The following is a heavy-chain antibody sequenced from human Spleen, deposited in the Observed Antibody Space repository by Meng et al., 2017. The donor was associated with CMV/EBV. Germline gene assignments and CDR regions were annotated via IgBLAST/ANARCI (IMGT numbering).Heavy chain of an antibody. V-gene: IGHV1-46*01. D-gene: IGHD1-26*01. J-gene: IGHJ4*02. CDR3: ARGEGGSYSAYFDY. CDR1: GYAFSIYY. CDR2: INPSGGST. Sequence: ASGYAFSIYYIHWVRQAPGQGLEWMGIINPSGGSTSYAQKFQGRVTMTRDTSTSTVYMELSSLRSEDTAVYYCARGEGGSYSAYFDYWGQGTLVTVSS.